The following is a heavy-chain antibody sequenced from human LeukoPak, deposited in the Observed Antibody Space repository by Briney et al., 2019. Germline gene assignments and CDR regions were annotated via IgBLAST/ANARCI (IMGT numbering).Heavy chain of an antibody. J-gene: IGHJ4*02. CDR1: GFAFSGYA. CDR2: IGARGDVT. CDR3: ARDLVSSSWFPSY. V-gene: IGHV3-23*01. D-gene: IGHD6-13*01. Sequence: GGSLRLSGTVSGFAFSGYAMSWVRQAPGKGPEWVSSIGARGDVTYSADSVKGRFTISRDNSKNTLYLQMNSLRAEDTAVYYCARDLVSSSWFPSYWGQGTLVTVSS.